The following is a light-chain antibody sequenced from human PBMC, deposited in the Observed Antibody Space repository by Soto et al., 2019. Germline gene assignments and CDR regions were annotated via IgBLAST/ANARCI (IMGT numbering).Light chain of an antibody. J-gene: IGKJ1*01. CDR1: QSVSSSY. CDR3: QQRSNWPRT. Sequence: IVLTQSPAILALSPGDRATLSCRASQSVSSSYLAWYQHKPGQAPRLLIHGASSRVTGIPDRFSGSGSGTDFTLTITRLEPEDFAVYYCQQRSNWPRTFGQGTKVEIK. V-gene: IGKV3D-20*02. CDR2: GAS.